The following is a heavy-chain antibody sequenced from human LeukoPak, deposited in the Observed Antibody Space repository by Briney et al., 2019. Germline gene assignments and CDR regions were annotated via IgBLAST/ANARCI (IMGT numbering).Heavy chain of an antibody. J-gene: IGHJ4*02. Sequence: SETLSLTCAVYNESFSGYSWSWIRQPPGKGLEWIGEINHSGSANYKPSLRSRVTISLDTSKNQFSLKLSSVTAADTAVYYCARRPFWSGGKDSWGQGTLVTVSS. V-gene: IGHV4-34*01. CDR3: ARRPFWSGGKDS. D-gene: IGHD3-3*01. CDR1: NESFSGYS. CDR2: INHSGSA.